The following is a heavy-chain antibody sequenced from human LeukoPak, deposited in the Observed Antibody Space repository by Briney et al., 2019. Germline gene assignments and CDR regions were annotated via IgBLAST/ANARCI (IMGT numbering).Heavy chain of an antibody. CDR3: ARDAPLFGMDV. CDR2: IYYSGST. J-gene: IGHJ6*02. Sequence: SETLSLTCTVSGGSISSYYWSWIRQPPGKGLEWIGYIYYSGSTNYNPSLKSRVTISVDTSKNQFSLKLSSVTAADTAVYYCARDAPLFGMDVWGQGTTVTVSS. V-gene: IGHV4-59*01. CDR1: GGSISSYY.